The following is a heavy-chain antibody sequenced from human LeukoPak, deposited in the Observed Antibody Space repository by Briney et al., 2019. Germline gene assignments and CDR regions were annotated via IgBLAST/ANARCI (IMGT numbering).Heavy chain of an antibody. J-gene: IGHJ3*02. CDR1: GGTFSSNA. Sequence: SVKVSCKASGGTFSSNAISWVRQAPGQGLEWMGGIIPIFGTANYAQKFQGRVTITTDESTSTAYMELSSLRSEDTAVYYCARDYYDSSGYFDIWGQGTMVTVSS. V-gene: IGHV1-69*05. CDR3: ARDYYDSSGYFDI. CDR2: IIPIFGTA. D-gene: IGHD3-22*01.